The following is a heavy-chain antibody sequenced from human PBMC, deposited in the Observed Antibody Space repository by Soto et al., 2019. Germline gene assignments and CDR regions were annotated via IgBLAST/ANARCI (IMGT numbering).Heavy chain of an antibody. D-gene: IGHD3-10*01. Sequence: PRLSCAASGFTFSSYAMHWVRQAPGKGLEWVAVISYDGSNKYYADSVKGRFTISRDNSKNTLYLQMNSLRAEDTAVYYCARDQAVRGVILYYYYYGMDVWGQGTTVTVSS. J-gene: IGHJ6*02. V-gene: IGHV3-30-3*01. CDR3: ARDQAVRGVILYYYYYGMDV. CDR1: GFTFSSYA. CDR2: ISYDGSNK.